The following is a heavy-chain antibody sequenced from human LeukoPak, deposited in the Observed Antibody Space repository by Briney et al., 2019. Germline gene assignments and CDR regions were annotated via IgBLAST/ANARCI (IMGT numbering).Heavy chain of an antibody. CDR2: IYSGGST. D-gene: IGHD2-8*01. CDR1: GFTVSSNY. V-gene: IGHV3-53*01. J-gene: IGHJ3*02. Sequence: PGGSLRLSCSASGFTVSSNYMSWVRQAPGKGLEWGSVIYSGGSTYYADSVKGRFTISRDNSKNTLYLQMNSLRAEDTAVYYCARESEWSSAFDIWGQGTMVTVSS. CDR3: ARESEWSSAFDI.